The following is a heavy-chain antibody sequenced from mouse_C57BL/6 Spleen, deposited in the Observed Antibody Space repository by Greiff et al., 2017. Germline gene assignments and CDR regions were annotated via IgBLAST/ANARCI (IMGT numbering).Heavy chain of an antibody. CDR2: IRSKSNNYAT. V-gene: IGHV10-1*01. D-gene: IGHD1-1*02. CDR3: VRYYAAMDY. CDR1: GFTFNTYA. Sequence: EVKLEESGGGLVQPKGSLKLSCAASGFTFNTYAMNWVRQAPGKGLDWVARIRSKSNNYATYYADSVKDRFTISRDDSASMLYLQMNNLKTEDTALYDCVRYYAAMDYWGQGTSVTVSS. J-gene: IGHJ4*01.